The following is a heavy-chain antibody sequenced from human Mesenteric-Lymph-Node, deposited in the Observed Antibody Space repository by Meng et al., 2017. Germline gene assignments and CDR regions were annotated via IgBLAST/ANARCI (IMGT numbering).Heavy chain of an antibody. CDR2: MYYSGGT. CDR3: ARDSRYSSAWSYNWFDT. CDR1: GGTISNYY. J-gene: IGHJ5*02. Sequence: SETLSLTCTVSGGTISNYYWSWIRQPPGKGLEWIGHMYYSGGTNYNSSLKSRVTISFGTSNNQFSLKLSSVTAADSAVYYCARDSRYSSAWSYNWFDTWGQGTMVTVSS. V-gene: IGHV4-59*01. D-gene: IGHD6-19*01.